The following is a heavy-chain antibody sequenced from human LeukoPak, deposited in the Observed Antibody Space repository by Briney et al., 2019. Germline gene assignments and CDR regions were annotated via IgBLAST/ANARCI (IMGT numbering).Heavy chain of an antibody. V-gene: IGHV1-2*02. Sequence: GESLKVSCKASGYTFTGYYMHWVRQAPGQGLEWMGWINPNSGGTNYAQKFQGRVTMTRDTSISTAYMELSRLRSDDTAVYYCARDGGVVPAAISAFDIWGQGTMVTVSS. CDR3: ARDGGVVPAAISAFDI. J-gene: IGHJ3*02. CDR2: INPNSGGT. CDR1: GYTFTGYY. D-gene: IGHD2-2*01.